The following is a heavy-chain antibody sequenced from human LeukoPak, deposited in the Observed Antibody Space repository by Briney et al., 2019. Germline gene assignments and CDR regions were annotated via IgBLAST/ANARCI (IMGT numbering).Heavy chain of an antibody. D-gene: IGHD5-18*01. CDR2: ISGSGGST. V-gene: IGHV3-23*01. CDR3: ARDGEYSYGYGFDY. CDR1: GFTFSTYA. Sequence: GGSLRLSCAASGFTFSTYAMGWVRQAPGKGLEWVSLISGSGGSTYYADSVKGRFTISRDNSKNTLYLQMNSLRPEETAVYYCARDGEYSYGYGFDYWGQGTLVTVSS. J-gene: IGHJ4*02.